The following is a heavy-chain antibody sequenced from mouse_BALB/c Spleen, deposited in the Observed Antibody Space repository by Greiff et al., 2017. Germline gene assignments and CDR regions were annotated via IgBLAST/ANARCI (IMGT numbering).Heavy chain of an antibody. Sequence: QVQLQQSAAELARPGASVKMSCKASGYTFTSYTMHWVKQRPGQGLEWIGYINPSSGYTEYNQKFKDKTTLTADKSSSTAYMQLSSLTSEDSAVYYCARGNWDDAMDYWGQGTSVTVSS. CDR1: GYTFTSYT. V-gene: IGHV1-4*02. D-gene: IGHD4-1*01. CDR3: ARGNWDDAMDY. CDR2: INPSSGYT. J-gene: IGHJ4*01.